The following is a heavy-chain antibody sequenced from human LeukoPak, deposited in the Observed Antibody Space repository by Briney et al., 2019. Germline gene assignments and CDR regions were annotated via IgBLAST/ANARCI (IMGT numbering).Heavy chain of an antibody. D-gene: IGHD6-19*01. Sequence: SSVKVSCKASGGTFSSYAISWVRQAPGQGLEWMGGIIPIFGTANCAQKFQGRVTITADESTSTAYMELSSLRSEDTAVYYCASHSSGWYRFFDYWGQGTLVTVSS. CDR3: ASHSSGWYRFFDY. J-gene: IGHJ4*02. CDR2: IIPIFGTA. V-gene: IGHV1-69*01. CDR1: GGTFSSYA.